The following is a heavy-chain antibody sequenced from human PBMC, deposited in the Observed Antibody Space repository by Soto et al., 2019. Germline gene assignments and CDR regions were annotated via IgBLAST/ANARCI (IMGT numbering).Heavy chain of an antibody. J-gene: IGHJ4*02. CDR3: ARLVDYYFDY. D-gene: IGHD3-9*01. CDR1: GGSISSGGYY. V-gene: IGHV4-31*03. CDR2: IYYSGST. Sequence: SETLSLTCTVSGGSISSGGYYWSWIRQHPGKGLEWIGYIYYSGSTYYNPSLKSRVTISVDTSKNQFSLKLSSVTAADTAVYYCARLVDYYFDYWGQGTLVTVSS.